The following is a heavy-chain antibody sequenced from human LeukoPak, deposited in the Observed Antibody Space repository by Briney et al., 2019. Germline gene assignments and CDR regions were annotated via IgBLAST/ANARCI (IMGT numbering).Heavy chain of an antibody. Sequence: PGGSLRLSCAASEFSFSNYAMHWVRQAPGKGLEWVSGITGSGGDTYYAGSVRGRFTISRDNSKKSLYLQINTLSAEDTAIYYCAKKGPSSGVESQYYYGLDVWGHGTTVTVSS. CDR1: EFSFSNYA. CDR2: ITGSGGDT. J-gene: IGHJ6*02. D-gene: IGHD3-22*01. CDR3: AKKGPSSGVESQYYYGLDV. V-gene: IGHV3-23*01.